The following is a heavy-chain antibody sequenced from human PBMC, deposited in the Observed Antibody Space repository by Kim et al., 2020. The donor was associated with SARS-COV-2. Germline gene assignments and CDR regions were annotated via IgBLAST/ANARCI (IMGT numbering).Heavy chain of an antibody. J-gene: IGHJ4*02. CDR1: GFSVTHNY. V-gene: IGHV3-53*01. D-gene: IGHD1-1*01. CDR2: IYTGGWT. Sequence: GGSLRLSCAASGFSVTHNYMSWVRQAPGKGLEWVSLIYTGGWTYYADSVKGRFTISRDNSKNTLFLQMNSLRVDDTGVYYYAKAQWEPPARFDSWGQGTLVTVSP. CDR3: AKAQWEPPARFDS.